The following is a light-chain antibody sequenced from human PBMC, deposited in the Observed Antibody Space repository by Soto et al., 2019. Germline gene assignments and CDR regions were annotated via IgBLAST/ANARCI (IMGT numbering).Light chain of an antibody. CDR2: DAS. CDR1: QSISSS. J-gene: IGKJ5*01. V-gene: IGKV3-20*01. CDR3: QQYVGSPIT. Sequence: EIVLTQSPGTLSLSPGERATLSFRASQSISSSLAWYQQKPGLAPTLLISDASNRASGVPDRFTGGGSGTDFSLTIRRLEPEDFALYYCQQYVGSPITFGQGTRLE.